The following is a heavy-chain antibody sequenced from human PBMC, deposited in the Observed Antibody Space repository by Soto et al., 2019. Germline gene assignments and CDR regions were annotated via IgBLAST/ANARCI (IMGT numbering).Heavy chain of an antibody. D-gene: IGHD3-22*01. J-gene: IGHJ4*02. Sequence: EVQLLESGGGLVQPGGSLRLSCAASGFTFSSYAMSWVRQAPGKGLEWVSAISGSGGSTYYADSVKGRFTISRDNSKNTLYLQMNSLRDEDTAVYYCAKMEGYYYDSSGSRFDYWGQGTLVTVSS. CDR2: ISGSGGST. CDR3: AKMEGYYYDSSGSRFDY. CDR1: GFTFSSYA. V-gene: IGHV3-23*01.